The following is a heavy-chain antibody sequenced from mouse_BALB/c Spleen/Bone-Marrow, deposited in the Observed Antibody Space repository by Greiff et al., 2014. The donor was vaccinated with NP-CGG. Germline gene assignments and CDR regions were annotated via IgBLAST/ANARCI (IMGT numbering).Heavy chain of an antibody. V-gene: IGHV3-2*02. Sequence: ESGPGLVKPSQSLSLTCTVTGYSITSDYAWNWIRQFPGNKLEWMGYISYSGSTSYNPSLKSRISITRDTSKNQFFLQLNSVTTEDTATYYWASVYGYDYFDYWGQGTTLTVSS. CDR2: ISYSGST. D-gene: IGHD2-2*01. CDR3: ASVYGYDYFDY. J-gene: IGHJ2*01. CDR1: GYSITSDYA.